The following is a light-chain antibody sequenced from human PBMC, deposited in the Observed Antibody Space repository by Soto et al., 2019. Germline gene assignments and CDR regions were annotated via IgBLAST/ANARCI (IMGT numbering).Light chain of an antibody. CDR2: DVS. J-gene: IGLJ2*01. Sequence: QSALTQPVSVSGSPGQLITISCTGTSSDVGGYNYVSWYQQHPGKAPKLMIYDVSNRPSGVSNRFSGSKSGNTASLTISGLQAEDEADYYCSSYTSSSTLVVFGGGTKLTVL. V-gene: IGLV2-14*01. CDR1: SSDVGGYNY. CDR3: SSYTSSSTLVV.